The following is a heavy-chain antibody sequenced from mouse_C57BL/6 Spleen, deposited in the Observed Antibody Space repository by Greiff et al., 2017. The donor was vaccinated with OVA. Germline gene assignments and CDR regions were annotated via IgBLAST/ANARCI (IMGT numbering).Heavy chain of an antibody. V-gene: IGHV1-15*01. J-gene: IGHJ3*01. CDR3: TSYYYWAWFAY. CDR2: IDPETGGT. D-gene: IGHD1-1*01. Sequence: QVQLKESGAELVRPGASVTLSCKASGYTFTDYEMHWVKQTPVHGLEWIGAIDPETGGTAYNQKFKGKAILTADKSSSTAYMELRSLTDEDSAVYYCTSYYYWAWFAYWGQGTLVTVSA. CDR1: GYTFTDYE.